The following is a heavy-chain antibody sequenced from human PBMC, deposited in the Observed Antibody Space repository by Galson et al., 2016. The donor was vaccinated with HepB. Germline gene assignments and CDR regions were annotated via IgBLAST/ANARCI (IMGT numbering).Heavy chain of an antibody. V-gene: IGHV3-11*01. Sequence: SLRLSCAASGFTFSDYYMSWVRQAPGKGLEWLSIISGSGTSIYYADPVKGRFTVSRDNTKNLVYLQTNSLRAEDTAVYYCARDRIPDRYYGLSVWGHGTTVTVSS. CDR1: GFTFSDYY. CDR3: ARDRIPDRYYGLSV. J-gene: IGHJ6*02. CDR2: ISGSGTSI. D-gene: IGHD1-14*01.